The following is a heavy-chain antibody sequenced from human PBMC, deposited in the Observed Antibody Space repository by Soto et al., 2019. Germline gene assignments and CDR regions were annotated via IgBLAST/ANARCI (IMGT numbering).Heavy chain of an antibody. V-gene: IGHV3-33*01. CDR1: GFTFSSYG. J-gene: IGHJ6*02. D-gene: IGHD5-12*01. Sequence: QVQLVESGGGVVQPGRSLRLSCAASGFTFSSYGMHWVRQAPGKGLEWVALVWSDGGNKYYADSVKGRFTISRDNSKNTLYLQMNSLRDEDTAVYYCVRAAGYSGNDYVYYYGMDVWGQGTTVTVSS. CDR2: VWSDGGNK. CDR3: VRAAGYSGNDYVYYYGMDV.